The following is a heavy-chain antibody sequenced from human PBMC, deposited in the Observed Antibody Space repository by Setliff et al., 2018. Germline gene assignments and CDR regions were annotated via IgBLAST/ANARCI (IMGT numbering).Heavy chain of an antibody. CDR1: GFSLSTSAMC. CDR2: IDWDDEK. CDR3: ARTVGYSSVWYDGKWSTVPLDY. D-gene: IGHD6-19*01. J-gene: IGHJ4*02. Sequence: SGPTLVNPTQTLTLTCTFSGFSLSTSAMCVGWIRQPPGKALEWLARIDWDDEKFYSTSLKTRLTISKDTSKNQVILTMTNMDPADTATYYCARTVGYSSVWYDGKWSTVPLDYWGQGALVTVSS. V-gene: IGHV2-70*17.